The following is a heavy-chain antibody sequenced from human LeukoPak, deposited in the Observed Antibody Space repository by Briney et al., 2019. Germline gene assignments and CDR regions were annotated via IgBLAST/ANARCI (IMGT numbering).Heavy chain of an antibody. CDR1: GFTFSSYA. CDR2: ISGSGGST. Sequence: GGSLRLSCAASGFTFSSYAMSWVRQAPGKGLEWVSDISGSGGSTYYADSVKGRFTISRDNSKNTLYLQMNSLRAEDTAVYYCARESGAPPPTYTRYFDWLFPNWFDPWGQGTLVTVSS. J-gene: IGHJ5*02. V-gene: IGHV3-23*01. D-gene: IGHD3-9*01. CDR3: ARESGAPPPTYTRYFDWLFPNWFDP.